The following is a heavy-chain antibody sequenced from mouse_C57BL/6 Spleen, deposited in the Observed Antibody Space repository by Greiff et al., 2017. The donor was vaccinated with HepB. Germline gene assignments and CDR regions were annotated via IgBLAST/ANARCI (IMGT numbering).Heavy chain of an antibody. CDR1: GFSLTSYG. Sequence: VQLQQSGPGLVQPSQSLSITCTVSGFSLTSYGVHWVRQSPGKGLEWLGVIWSGGSTDYNAAFISRLSISKDNSKSQVFFKMNSLQADDTAIYYCARNREYYGSSYGYFDVWGKGTTVTVSS. CDR2: IWSGGST. J-gene: IGHJ1*03. CDR3: ARNREYYGSSYGYFDV. V-gene: IGHV2-2*01. D-gene: IGHD1-1*01.